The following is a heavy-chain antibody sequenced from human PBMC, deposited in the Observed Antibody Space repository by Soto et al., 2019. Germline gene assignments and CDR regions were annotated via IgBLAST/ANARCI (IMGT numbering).Heavy chain of an antibody. Sequence: SETLSLTCAVSGGSISSGDYSWNWVRQPPGKGLEWIGYIYYGGSTYYNPSLQSRVTMSVDRSRNQFSLKLNSVTAADTAVYYCARVRREYDNSGPVDYWGQGTLVTVSS. D-gene: IGHD3-22*01. J-gene: IGHJ4*02. CDR3: ARVRREYDNSGPVDY. V-gene: IGHV4-30-2*01. CDR1: GGSISSGDYS. CDR2: IYYGGST.